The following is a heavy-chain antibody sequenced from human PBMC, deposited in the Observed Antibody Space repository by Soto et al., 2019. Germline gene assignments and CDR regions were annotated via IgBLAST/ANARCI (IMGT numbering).Heavy chain of an antibody. J-gene: IGHJ4*02. CDR1: GGSISGYY. D-gene: IGHD7-27*01. CDR2: MYNTGST. Sequence: SETLSLTCTVSGGSISGYYWSWFRQPPGKGLEWIGYMYNTGSTVYNPSFKSRVTISVDTSKNQFSLKLSSVTAADTAVYYCARRWGRTFDFCGQALLVTVSS. V-gene: IGHV4-59*08. CDR3: ARRWGRTFDF.